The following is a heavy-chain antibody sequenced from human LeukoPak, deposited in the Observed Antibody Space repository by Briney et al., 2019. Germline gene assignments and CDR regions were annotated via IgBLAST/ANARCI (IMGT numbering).Heavy chain of an antibody. V-gene: IGHV3-33*01. Sequence: PGRSLRLSCAASGFSLSGNGMHWVRQAPGKGLEWVAVIWADGSSKYYADSVKGRFTFSRDNSENTLYLQMNSLRAEDTAVYYCARDSGGSPFDIWGQGTMVTVSS. CDR1: GFSLSGNG. CDR3: ARDSGGSPFDI. D-gene: IGHD6-19*01. CDR2: IWADGSSK. J-gene: IGHJ3*02.